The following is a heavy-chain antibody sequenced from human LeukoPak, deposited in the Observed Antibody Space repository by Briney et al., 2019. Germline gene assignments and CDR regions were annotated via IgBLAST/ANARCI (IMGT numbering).Heavy chain of an antibody. Sequence: GGSLRLSCAASGFTFSSYSMNWVRQAPGKGLEWVSSISSSSSYIYYADSVKGRFTISRGNAKNSLYLQMNSLRAEDTAVYYCARGSLVTTSRDAFDIWGQGTMVTVSS. CDR2: ISSSSSYI. V-gene: IGHV3-21*01. D-gene: IGHD4-17*01. CDR3: ARGSLVTTSRDAFDI. J-gene: IGHJ3*02. CDR1: GFTFSSYS.